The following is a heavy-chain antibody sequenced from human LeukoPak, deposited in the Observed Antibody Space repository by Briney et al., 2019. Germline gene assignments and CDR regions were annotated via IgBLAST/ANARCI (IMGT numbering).Heavy chain of an antibody. CDR2: IYTSGRA. D-gene: IGHD6-19*01. Sequence: PSETLSLTCTVSGGSISSYYWSWIRQPAGKGLEWIGRIYTSGRANYNPSLKSRVTMSVDTSKNQFSLKLSSVTAADTAVYYCARDSRDSSGWYAYYFDYWGQGTLVTVSS. V-gene: IGHV4-4*07. CDR1: GGSISSYY. CDR3: ARDSRDSSGWYAYYFDY. J-gene: IGHJ4*02.